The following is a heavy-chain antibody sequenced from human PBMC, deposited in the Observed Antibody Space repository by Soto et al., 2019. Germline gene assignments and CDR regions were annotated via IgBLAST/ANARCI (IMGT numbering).Heavy chain of an antibody. V-gene: IGHV4-59*01. D-gene: IGHD2-15*01. Sequence: SETLSLTCTVSGGSISSYYWSWIRQPPGKGLEWIGYIYYSGSTNYNPSLKSRVTISVDTSKNQFSLKLSSVTAADTAVYYCARGWVAAPLRFDYWGQGTLVTVSS. CDR2: IYYSGST. J-gene: IGHJ4*02. CDR1: GGSISSYY. CDR3: ARGWVAAPLRFDY.